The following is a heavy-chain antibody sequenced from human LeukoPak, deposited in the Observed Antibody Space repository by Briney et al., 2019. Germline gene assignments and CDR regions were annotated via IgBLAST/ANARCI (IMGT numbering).Heavy chain of an antibody. D-gene: IGHD6-19*01. J-gene: IGHJ4*02. CDR3: ARGAGYSSGSSD. Sequence: SETLSLTCTVSGGSINSYYWSWIRQPPGKGLEWIGYIYYSGSTNYNPSLKSRVTISIDTSKNQFSLKLSSVTAADTAVYYCARGAGYSSGSSDWGQGTLVTVSS. CDR1: GGSINSYY. V-gene: IGHV4-59*01. CDR2: IYYSGST.